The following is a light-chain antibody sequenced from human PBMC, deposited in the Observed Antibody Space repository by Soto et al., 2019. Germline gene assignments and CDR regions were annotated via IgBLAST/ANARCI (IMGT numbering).Light chain of an antibody. J-gene: IGKJ1*01. V-gene: IGKV1-5*01. Sequence: DIQMTQSPSTLSSSVGDRVTITCRASQSISNWLAWYQQKPGKAPKLLIYDASSLQSGVPSRFSGSGSGTDFTLTISSLQPDDFATYYCQQSYSTLWTFGQGTKVDIK. CDR3: QQSYSTLWT. CDR2: DAS. CDR1: QSISNW.